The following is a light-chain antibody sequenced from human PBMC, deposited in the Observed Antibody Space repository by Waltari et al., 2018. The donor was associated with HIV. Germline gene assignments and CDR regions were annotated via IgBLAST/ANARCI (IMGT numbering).Light chain of an antibody. CDR1: SSNIGTNY. CDR2: RNN. J-gene: IGLJ2*01. V-gene: IGLV1-47*01. Sequence: QSVLTQPPSASGTPGQRVTISCSGSSSNIGTNYIYWYQQLPGTAPKLLIYRNNQRPSGVPDRFAGSRSGTSVCLAISGLRSEDEADYYCAAWDENLSGRVVFGGGTKLTVL. CDR3: AAWDENLSGRVV.